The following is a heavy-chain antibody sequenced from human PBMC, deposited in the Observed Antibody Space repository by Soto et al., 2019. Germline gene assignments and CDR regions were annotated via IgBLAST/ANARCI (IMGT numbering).Heavy chain of an antibody. D-gene: IGHD2-21*01. CDR3: ARGGEPIDY. V-gene: IGHV1-3*05. CDR2: INPGNGNT. Sequence: QVQLVQSGAEEKKPGASVRVSCRVSEYTFISYAIHWVRQAPGQRLEGRGWINPGNGNTKYSQKFQGRVTITRDTSASTAYMELSSLRSEDTAVYYCARGGEPIDYWGQGTLVTVSS. CDR1: EYTFISYA. J-gene: IGHJ4*02.